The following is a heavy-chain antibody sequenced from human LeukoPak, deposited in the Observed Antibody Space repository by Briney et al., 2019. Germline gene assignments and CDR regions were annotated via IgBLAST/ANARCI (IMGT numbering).Heavy chain of an antibody. CDR1: GLTLSRSG. Sequence: GGSLRLSCAASGLTLSRSGMHWVRQAPGKGLEWVAFISYVGSNNYYADSVKGRFTISRYNSKNTLYLQMNSLRAGDTAVYYCAEERYCSGGSCYAAEASYGMDVWGQGTTVTVSS. J-gene: IGHJ6*02. CDR2: ISYVGSNN. CDR3: AEERYCSGGSCYAAEASYGMDV. V-gene: IGHV3-30*18. D-gene: IGHD2-15*01.